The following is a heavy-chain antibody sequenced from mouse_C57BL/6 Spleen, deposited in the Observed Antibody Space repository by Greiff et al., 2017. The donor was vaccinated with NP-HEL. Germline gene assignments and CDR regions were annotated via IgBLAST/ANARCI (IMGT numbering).Heavy chain of an antibody. CDR2: INPNNGGT. V-gene: IGHV1-26*01. CDR1: GYTFTDYY. J-gene: IGHJ2*01. CDR3: ARNWAFDY. D-gene: IGHD4-1*01. Sequence: EVQLQQSGPELVKPGASVKISCKASGYTFTDYYMNWVKQSHGKSLEWIGDINPNNGGTSYNQKFKGKATLTVDKSSSTAYMELRSLTSEDSAVYYCARNWAFDYWGQGTTLTVSS.